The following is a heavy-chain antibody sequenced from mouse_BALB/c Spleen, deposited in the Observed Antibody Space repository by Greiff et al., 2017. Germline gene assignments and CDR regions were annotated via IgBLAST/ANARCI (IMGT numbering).Heavy chain of an antibody. V-gene: IGHV5-6*01. Sequence: EVQLVESGGDLVKPGGSLKLSCAASGFTFSSYGMSWVRQTPDKRLEWVATISSGGSYTYYPDSVKGRFTISRDNAKNTLYLQMSSLKSEDTAMYYCARRGNYVYYFDYWGQGTTLTVSS. J-gene: IGHJ2*01. CDR2: ISSGGSYT. D-gene: IGHD2-1*01. CDR1: GFTFSSYG. CDR3: ARRGNYVYYFDY.